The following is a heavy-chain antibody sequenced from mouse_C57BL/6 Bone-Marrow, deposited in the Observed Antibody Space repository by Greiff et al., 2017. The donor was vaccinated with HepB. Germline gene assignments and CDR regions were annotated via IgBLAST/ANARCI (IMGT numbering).Heavy chain of an antibody. J-gene: IGHJ4*01. V-gene: IGHV2-5*01. D-gene: IGHD2-4*01. CDR2: IWRGGST. CDR1: GFSLTSYG. CDR3: AKSFYYDYDGGYAMDY. Sequence: QVQLKESGPGLVQPSPSLSITCTVSGFSLTSYGVHWVRQSPGKGLEWLGVIWRGGSTDYYAAFMSRLSITKDNSKSKAFFKMNSLQADDTAIYDCAKSFYYDYDGGYAMDYWGQGTSVTVSS.